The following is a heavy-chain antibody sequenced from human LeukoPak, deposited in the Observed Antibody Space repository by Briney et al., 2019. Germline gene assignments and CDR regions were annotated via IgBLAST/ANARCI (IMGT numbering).Heavy chain of an antibody. CDR1: GYTFTNYG. J-gene: IGHJ5*02. V-gene: IGHV1-18*01. CDR3: ARGTMVTRPHNDL. CDR2: ISLYDGNT. D-gene: IGHD4-23*01. Sequence: ASVKLSCKASGYTFTNYGISWVRQAPGLGLEWMGWISLYDGNTNYAQKFQGRVTMTTDTSTSTAYMELRSLRSDDTAVYYCARGTMVTRPHNDLWGQGTLVTVSS.